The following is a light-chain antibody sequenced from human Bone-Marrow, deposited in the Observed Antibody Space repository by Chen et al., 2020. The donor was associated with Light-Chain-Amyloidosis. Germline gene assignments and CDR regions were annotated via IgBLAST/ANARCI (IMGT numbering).Light chain of an antibody. Sequence: QSALTQPRSVSGSPGQSVTISCTGTSSDVGGYNYVSWYQQHPGKAPKLMIYDVSKRPSGVPDRLAGSKSGNTASLTSSGLQAEEEADYYCGSYAGSYSWVFGGGTKLTVL. CDR1: SSDVGGYNY. CDR2: DVS. CDR3: GSYAGSYSWV. J-gene: IGLJ3*02. V-gene: IGLV2-11*01.